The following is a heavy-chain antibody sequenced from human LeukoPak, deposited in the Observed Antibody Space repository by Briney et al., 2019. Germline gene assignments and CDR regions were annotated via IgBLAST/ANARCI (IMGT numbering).Heavy chain of an antibody. CDR3: ARHEPEHIVVVPAASYYYGVDV. D-gene: IGHD2-2*01. Sequence: SETRSLTCTVSGGSISRYYWSWIRQPPGKGLEWIGYIYYSGSTNYNPSLKSRVTISVDTSKNQFSLKLSSVTAADTAVYYCARHEPEHIVVVPAASYYYGVDVWGQGTTVTVSS. CDR2: IYYSGST. V-gene: IGHV4-59*08. J-gene: IGHJ6*02. CDR1: GGSISRYY.